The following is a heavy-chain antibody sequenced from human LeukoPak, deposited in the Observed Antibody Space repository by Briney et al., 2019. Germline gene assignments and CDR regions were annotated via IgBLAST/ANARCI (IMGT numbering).Heavy chain of an antibody. CDR1: GFTFSSYS. J-gene: IGHJ6*03. V-gene: IGHV3-21*01. D-gene: IGHD5-12*01. Sequence: PGGSLRLSCAASGFTFSSYSMNWVRQAPGKGLEWVSSISSSSSYIYYADSVKGRFTISRDNAKNSLYLQMNSLRAEDTAVYYCARARISYSGYDGERYYYYYMDVWGKGTTVTISS. CDR3: ARARISYSGYDGERYYYYYMDV. CDR2: ISSSSSYI.